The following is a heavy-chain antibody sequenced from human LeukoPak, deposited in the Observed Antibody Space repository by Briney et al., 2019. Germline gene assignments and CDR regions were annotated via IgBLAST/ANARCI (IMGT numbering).Heavy chain of an antibody. D-gene: IGHD3-22*01. J-gene: IGHJ4*02. CDR2: IQKDGSEK. CDR1: GFTFSNYL. CDR3: VRLWDSSGLFGY. Sequence: GGSLRLSCVASGFTFSNYLMSWVRQAPGKGLEWVANIQKDGSEKHYVASVEGRFTISRDNAENSLFLQLNSLRVGDTAVYYCVRLWDSSGLFGYWGQGALVTVSS. V-gene: IGHV3-7*01.